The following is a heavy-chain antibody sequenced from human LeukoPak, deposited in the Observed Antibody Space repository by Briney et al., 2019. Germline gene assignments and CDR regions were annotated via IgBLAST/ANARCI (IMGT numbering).Heavy chain of an antibody. CDR1: GGSISSYY. Sequence: SETLSLTCTVSGGSISSYYWSWIRQPPGKGLEWIGYIYYSGSTNYNPSLKSRVTISVDTSKNQFSLKLSSVTAADTAVYYCARERGGYSSGWYYFDYWGQGTLVTVSS. D-gene: IGHD6-19*01. CDR3: ARERGGYSSGWYYFDY. V-gene: IGHV4-59*01. J-gene: IGHJ4*02. CDR2: IYYSGST.